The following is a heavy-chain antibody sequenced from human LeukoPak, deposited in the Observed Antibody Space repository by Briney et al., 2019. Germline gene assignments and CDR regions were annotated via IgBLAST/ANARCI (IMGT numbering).Heavy chain of an antibody. D-gene: IGHD1-1*01. CDR3: AAPQLGRDAFDI. CDR1: GYTFTTYT. J-gene: IGHJ3*02. CDR2: INAGNGNT. Sequence: GASVKVSCKASGYTFTTYTIHWVRQAPGQRLEWMGWINAGNGNTKYSQEFQDRVTITRDTSASTAYMELSSLRSEDTAVYYCAAPQLGRDAFDIWGQGTMVTVSS. V-gene: IGHV1-3*03.